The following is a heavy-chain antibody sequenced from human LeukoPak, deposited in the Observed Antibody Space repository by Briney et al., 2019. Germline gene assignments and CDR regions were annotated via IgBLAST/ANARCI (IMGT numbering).Heavy chain of an antibody. Sequence: HPGGSLRLSCAASGFTVSTNYMTWVRQAPGKGLEWVSVIYTDGDTYYADSVKGRFTISRDNSKNTLYLQMNSLRAEHTAVYYCATRGYSYGSGWFDPWGQGTLVTVSS. D-gene: IGHD5-18*01. CDR1: GFTVSTNY. V-gene: IGHV3-53*01. J-gene: IGHJ5*02. CDR2: IYTDGDT. CDR3: ATRGYSYGSGWFDP.